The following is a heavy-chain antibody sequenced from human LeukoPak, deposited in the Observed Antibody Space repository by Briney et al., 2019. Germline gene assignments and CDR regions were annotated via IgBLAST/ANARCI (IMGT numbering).Heavy chain of an antibody. CDR2: IYYSGST. J-gene: IGHJ6*03. CDR3: ARDRGSEYIYADNPAVPYMDV. Sequence: SETLSLTCTVSGGSFSSYYWSWIRQPPGKGLEWIGYIYYSGSTNYNTSLKSRVTISVDTSKNQFSLKLSSVTAADTAVYYCARDRGSEYIYADNPAVPYMDVWGKGTTVTVSS. CDR1: GGSFSSYY. D-gene: IGHD5-18*01. V-gene: IGHV4-59*01.